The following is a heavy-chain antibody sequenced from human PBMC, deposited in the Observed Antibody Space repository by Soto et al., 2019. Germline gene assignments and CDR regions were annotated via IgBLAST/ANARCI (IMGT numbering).Heavy chain of an antibody. D-gene: IGHD1-26*01. CDR3: AHAYGGRSLY. CDR1: GFSLTTDRVG. J-gene: IGHJ4*02. V-gene: IGHV2-5*02. CDR2: IYWDDSK. Sequence: QITLKESGPTLVKPTQTLTLTCTFSGFSLTTDRVGVGWIRQPPGEALEWLAVIYWDDSKTYRPSLESRLTILKDTSKNQVALTMTNMDSLDTAPYYCAHAYGGRSLYWGQGTLVTVSS.